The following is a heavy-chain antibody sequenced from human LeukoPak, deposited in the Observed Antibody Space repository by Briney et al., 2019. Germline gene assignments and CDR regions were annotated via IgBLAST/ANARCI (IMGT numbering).Heavy chain of an antibody. J-gene: IGHJ4*02. V-gene: IGHV3-7*01. CDR3: ARARTSGDEALPGNY. CDR2: IKQDGSDK. CDR1: GFTFSNYW. D-gene: IGHD1-26*01. Sequence: GGSLRLSCAASGFTFSNYWMIWVRQAPGRGLEWVANIKQDGSDKSYVDSVKGRFTISRDNAKNSLYLQMNSLRAEDTAVYYCARARTSGDEALPGNYWGQGTLVTVSS.